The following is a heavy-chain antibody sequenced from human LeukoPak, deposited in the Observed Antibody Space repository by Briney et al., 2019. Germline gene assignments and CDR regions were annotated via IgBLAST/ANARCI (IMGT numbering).Heavy chain of an antibody. V-gene: IGHV1-69*04. CDR1: GGTFTSYA. Sequence: SVKVSCKASGGTFTSYAISWVRQAPGQGLEWMGRIIPILGIANYAQKFQGRVTITADKSTSTAYMELSSLRSEDTAVYYCASTYDSSGYYYLWGQGTLVTVSS. J-gene: IGHJ5*02. CDR3: ASTYDSSGYYYL. CDR2: IIPILGIA. D-gene: IGHD3-22*01.